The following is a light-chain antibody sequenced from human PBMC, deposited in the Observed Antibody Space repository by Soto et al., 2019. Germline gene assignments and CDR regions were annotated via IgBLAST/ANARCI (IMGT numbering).Light chain of an antibody. CDR3: QQPYNWPLT. CDR2: DAS. CDR1: QSVGSY. J-gene: IGKJ1*01. Sequence: EIVLTQSPATLSLSPGERVTLSCRASQSVGSYLAWYQHKLGQAPRLLIYDASNRATGIPARFSGSGSGTDFTLNISSLEPEAFAVYYCQQPYNWPLTFGQGTKVEIK. V-gene: IGKV3-11*01.